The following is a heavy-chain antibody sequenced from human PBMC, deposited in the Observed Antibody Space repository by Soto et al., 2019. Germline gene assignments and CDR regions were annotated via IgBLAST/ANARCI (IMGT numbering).Heavy chain of an antibody. Sequence: SVKVSCKASGFTFTSSAVQWVRQARGQRLEWIGWIVVGSGNTNYAQKFQERVTITRDMSTSTAYIELSSLRSEDTAVYYCAQAALGYGMDVWGQGTTVTVSS. CDR3: AQAALGYGMDV. CDR1: GFTFTSSA. CDR2: IVVGSGNT. D-gene: IGHD6-6*01. V-gene: IGHV1-58*01. J-gene: IGHJ6*02.